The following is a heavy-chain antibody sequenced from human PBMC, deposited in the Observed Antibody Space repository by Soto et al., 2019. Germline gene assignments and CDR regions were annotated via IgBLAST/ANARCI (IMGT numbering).Heavy chain of an antibody. CDR3: AKVRYSGYDFYYYYGIDV. Sequence: TGGSLRLSCAASTYTFSTFSSYGMHWVRQAPGKGLEWVAVISYDGSNKYYADSVKGRFAISRDNSKNTLYLQMNSLRAEDTAVYYCAKVRYSGYDFYYYYGIDVWGQGTTVTVSS. CDR1: TYTFSTFSSYG. D-gene: IGHD5-12*01. CDR2: ISYDGSNK. V-gene: IGHV3-30*18. J-gene: IGHJ6*02.